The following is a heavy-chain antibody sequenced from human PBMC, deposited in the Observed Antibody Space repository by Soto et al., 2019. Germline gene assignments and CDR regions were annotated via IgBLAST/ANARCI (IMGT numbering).Heavy chain of an antibody. Sequence: EVQVVESGGGLVQPGGSLRLSCEASGFTFSDHYMDWVRQAPGKGLEWVGRIRNRPNSYTTEYAASVKGRFSISRDDSKNSLFLQMNSLQTEDTAVYYCTRGSSRLQDPNYYFALDVWGQGTTVTVSS. CDR2: IRNRPNSYTT. CDR1: GFTFSDHY. CDR3: TRGSSRLQDPNYYFALDV. J-gene: IGHJ6*02. V-gene: IGHV3-72*01. D-gene: IGHD6-13*01.